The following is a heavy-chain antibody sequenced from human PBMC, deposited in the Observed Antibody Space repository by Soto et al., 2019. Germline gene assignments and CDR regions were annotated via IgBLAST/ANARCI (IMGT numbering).Heavy chain of an antibody. D-gene: IGHD2-2*01. Sequence: ETLSLTCTVSGGSISSSSYYWGWIRQPPGKGLEWIGSIYYSGSTYYNPSLKSRVTISVDTSKNQFSLKLSSVTAADTAVYYCARTICPPEDPWGLDVWGQGTTVTVSS. V-gene: IGHV4-39*01. CDR2: IYYSGST. CDR3: ARTICPPEDPWGLDV. J-gene: IGHJ6*02. CDR1: GGSISSSSYY.